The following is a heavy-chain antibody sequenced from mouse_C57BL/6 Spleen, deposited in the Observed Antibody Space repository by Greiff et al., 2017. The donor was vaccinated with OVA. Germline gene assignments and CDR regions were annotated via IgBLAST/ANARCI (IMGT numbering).Heavy chain of an antibody. CDR1: GYTFTSYW. CDR2: IYPGNSDT. D-gene: IGHD1-1*01. J-gene: IGHJ2*01. V-gene: IGHV1-5*01. Sequence: EVQGVESGTVLARPGASVKMSCKTSGYTFTSYWMHWVKQRPGQGLEWIGAIYPGNSDTSYNQKFKGKAKLTAVTSASTAYMELSSLTNEDSAVYYCTRSSGSSYEDDYWGQGTTLTVSS. CDR3: TRSSGSSYEDDY.